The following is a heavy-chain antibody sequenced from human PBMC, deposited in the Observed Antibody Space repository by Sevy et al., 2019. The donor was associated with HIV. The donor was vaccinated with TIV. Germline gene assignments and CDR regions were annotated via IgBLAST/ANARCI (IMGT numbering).Heavy chain of an antibody. V-gene: IGHV3-30*02. D-gene: IGHD2-2*01. CDR1: GFTFSNSG. Sequence: GGSLRLSCAASGFTFSNSGMHWVRQAPGKGLEWVAFIRFDGTIQYYTDSVKGRLTISRDNSKNTLYLQMNSLRAEDTAVYFCAKVLHIVVVPAAIDYYYGMDVWGQGTTVTVSS. CDR3: AKVLHIVVVPAAIDYYYGMDV. J-gene: IGHJ6*02. CDR2: IRFDGTIQ.